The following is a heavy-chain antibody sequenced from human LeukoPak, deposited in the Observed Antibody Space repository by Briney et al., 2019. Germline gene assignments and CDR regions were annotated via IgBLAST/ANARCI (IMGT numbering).Heavy chain of an antibody. CDR3: AREWGSFDC. J-gene: IGHJ4*02. CDR1: GGSISSYY. CDR2: VYYTGNT. Sequence: SETLSLTCTVSGGSISSYYWSWIRQPPGKGLEWIGYVYYTGNTNYNPSLKSRVTISVDTSKNQFSLKLSSVTAADTAVYYCAREWGSFDCWGQGTLVTVSS. D-gene: IGHD3-16*01. V-gene: IGHV4-59*01.